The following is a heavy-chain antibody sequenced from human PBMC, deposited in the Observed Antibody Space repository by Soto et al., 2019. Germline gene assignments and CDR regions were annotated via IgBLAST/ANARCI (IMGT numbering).Heavy chain of an antibody. CDR3: ASPQYRIAVAGTPFDI. CDR1: GFTFSSYA. CDR2: ISYDGSNK. D-gene: IGHD6-19*01. V-gene: IGHV3-30-3*01. J-gene: IGHJ3*02. Sequence: XXSLRLCCAASGFTFSSYAMHWVRQAPGKGLEWVAVISYDGSNKYYADSVKGRFTISRDNSKNTLYLQMNSLRAEDTAVYYCASPQYRIAVAGTPFDIWGQGTMVTVSS.